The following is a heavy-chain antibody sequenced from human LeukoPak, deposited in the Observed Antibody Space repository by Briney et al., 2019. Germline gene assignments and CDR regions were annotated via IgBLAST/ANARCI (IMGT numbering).Heavy chain of an antibody. Sequence: ETLSLTCTVSGGSISSYYWSWIRQPPGKGLEWIGYIYYSGSTNYNPSLKSRVTISVDTSKNQFSLKLSSVTAADTAVYYCARAGSGWYRTSDYWGQGTLVTVSS. V-gene: IGHV4-59*01. CDR2: IYYSGST. D-gene: IGHD6-19*01. CDR1: GGSISSYY. J-gene: IGHJ4*02. CDR3: ARAGSGWYRTSDY.